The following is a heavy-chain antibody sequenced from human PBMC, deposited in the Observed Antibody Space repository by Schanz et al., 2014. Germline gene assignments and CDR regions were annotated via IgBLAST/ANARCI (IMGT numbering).Heavy chain of an antibody. D-gene: IGHD3-9*01. J-gene: IGHJ6*02. V-gene: IGHV3-30*02. CDR1: GFTFSSYG. CDR3: AKVETYYDILTGYQFAMDV. CDR2: IQYNGNNK. Sequence: QVQLVESGGGVVQPGGSLRLSCAASGFTFSSYGMHWVRQGPGKGLGGVAFIQYNGNNKYTADSVRGRFSISRDNSKNALYLQMNSLGREDTAVYYCAKVETYYDILTGYQFAMDVWGQGTTVIVSS.